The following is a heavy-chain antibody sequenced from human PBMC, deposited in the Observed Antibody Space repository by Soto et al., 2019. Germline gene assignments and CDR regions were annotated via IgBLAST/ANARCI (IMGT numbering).Heavy chain of an antibody. J-gene: IGHJ6*02. CDR2: IGTAGDT. Sequence: GVLRLSCAASGFTFSSYDMHWVRQATGKGLEWVSAIGTAGDTYYPGSVKGRFTISRENAKNSLYLQMNSLRAEDTAVYYCARAGYYAHYYYGMDVWGQRTTVTVSS. CDR3: ARAGYYAHYYYGMDV. V-gene: IGHV3-13*01. D-gene: IGHD2-2*01. CDR1: GFTFSSYD.